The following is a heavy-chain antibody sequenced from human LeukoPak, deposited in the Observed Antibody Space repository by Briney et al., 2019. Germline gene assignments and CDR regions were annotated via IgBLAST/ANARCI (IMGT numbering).Heavy chain of an antibody. CDR1: GFTFSSYA. Sequence: GGSLRLSCAASGFTFSSYAMSWVRQAPGKGLEWVSYISGSSSTIYYADSVKGRFTISRDNAKNSLYLQMNSLRADDTAVYYCARGSGSYSFNLLGFDPWGQGTLVTVSS. V-gene: IGHV3-48*01. D-gene: IGHD1-26*01. J-gene: IGHJ5*02. CDR2: ISGSSSTI. CDR3: ARGSGSYSFNLLGFDP.